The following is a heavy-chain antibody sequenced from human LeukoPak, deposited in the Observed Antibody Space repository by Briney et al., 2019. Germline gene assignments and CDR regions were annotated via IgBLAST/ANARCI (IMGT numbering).Heavy chain of an antibody. CDR1: GGSISSSSYY. V-gene: IGHV4-39*01. Sequence: SETLSLTCTVPGGSISSSSYYWGWIRQPPGKGLEWLGSIYYSGSTYYNPSLKSRVTISVDTSKNQFSLKRSSVTAADTAVYYCARHGVSDYWGQGTLVTVSS. D-gene: IGHD3-16*01. CDR3: ARHGVSDY. J-gene: IGHJ4*02. CDR2: IYYSGST.